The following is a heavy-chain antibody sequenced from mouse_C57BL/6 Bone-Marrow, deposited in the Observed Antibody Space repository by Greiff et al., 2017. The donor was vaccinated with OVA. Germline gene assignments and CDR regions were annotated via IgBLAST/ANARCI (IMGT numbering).Heavy chain of an antibody. CDR1: GFSLTSYG. Sequence: VKLEESGPGLVAPSQSLSITCTVSGFSLTSYGVSWVRQPPGKGLEWLGVIWGDGSTNYHSALISRLSISKDNSKSQVFLKLNSLQTDDTATYYCAKQGGGDYASWFAYWGQGTLVTVSA. J-gene: IGHJ3*01. V-gene: IGHV2-3*01. D-gene: IGHD2-4*01. CDR2: IWGDGST. CDR3: AKQGGGDYASWFAY.